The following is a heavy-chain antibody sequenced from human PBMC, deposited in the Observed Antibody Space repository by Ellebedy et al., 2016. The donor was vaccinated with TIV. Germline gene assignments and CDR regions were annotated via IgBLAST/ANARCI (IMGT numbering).Heavy chain of an antibody. CDR1: GYTFTSYA. J-gene: IGHJ4*02. V-gene: IGHV1-3*01. CDR3: ARDQRIALAVTPDY. D-gene: IGHD6-19*01. Sequence: AASVKVSCKASGYTFTSYAMHWARQAPGQRLEWVGWITAGNGNTKYSQQFKGRVTITRDTSATTAYMELSSLRSEDTAVYYCARDQRIALAVTPDYWGQGTLVTVSS. CDR2: ITAGNGNT.